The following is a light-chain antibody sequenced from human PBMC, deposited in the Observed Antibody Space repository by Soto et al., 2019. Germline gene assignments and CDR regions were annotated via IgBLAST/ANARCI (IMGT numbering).Light chain of an antibody. CDR2: GTS. J-gene: IGKJ1*01. CDR1: RGVTNNY. Sequence: EIVLTQSPGTLSLSPGESATLSCRASRGVTNNYLAWYQRKPGQAPRLLIYGTSYRATDIPRRFRGSGSGTDFTLTISSLEPEDFAVYYCQQYCSSPPTFGQGTKVESK. CDR3: QQYCSSPPT. V-gene: IGKV3-20*01.